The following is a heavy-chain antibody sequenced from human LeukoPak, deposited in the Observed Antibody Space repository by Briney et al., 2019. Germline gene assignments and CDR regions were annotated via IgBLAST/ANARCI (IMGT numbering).Heavy chain of an antibody. V-gene: IGHV4-30-4*01. Sequence: SETLSLTCIVSGGSVSSGDYYWSWSRQPPGKGLEWIGYVYYSGSTYYNPSLKSRVTMSVDTSKNQFSLKLSSVTAADTAVYYCARGTIYDYVWGSYRYFNWFDPWGQGTLVTVSS. CDR3: ARGTIYDYVWGSYRYFNWFDP. D-gene: IGHD3-16*02. J-gene: IGHJ5*02. CDR1: GGSVSSGDYY. CDR2: VYYSGST.